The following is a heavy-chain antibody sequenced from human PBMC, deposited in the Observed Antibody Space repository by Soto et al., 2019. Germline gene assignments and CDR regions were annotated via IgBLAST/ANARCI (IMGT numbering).Heavy chain of an antibody. CDR2: ISYDGNNK. V-gene: IGHV3-30-3*01. J-gene: IGHJ6*02. Sequence: QVQLVESGGGVVQPGRSLRLSCAASGFTFSSYVMYWVLQAPGKGLEWVAVISYDGNNKYYADSVKGRFTISRDNSKNTLYLQMNSLRAEDTAVYYCARAGCDGGSCYTLVGLRYGMDVWGQGTTVTVSS. CDR1: GFTFSSYV. D-gene: IGHD2-15*01. CDR3: ARAGCDGGSCYTLVGLRYGMDV.